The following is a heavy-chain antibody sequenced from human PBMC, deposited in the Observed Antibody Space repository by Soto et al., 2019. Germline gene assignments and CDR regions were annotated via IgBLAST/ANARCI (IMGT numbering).Heavy chain of an antibody. CDR2: IYYSGST. J-gene: IGHJ3*02. D-gene: IGHD4-4*01. Sequence: SSETLSLTCTVSSGSISTSYWSWIRQPPGKGLEWIGYIYYSGSTNYNPSLKSRVTISVDTSKNQLSLKLSSVTAADTAVYYCARVSGNYVAFDIWGQGTMVTVSS. V-gene: IGHV4-59*01. CDR1: SGSISTSY. CDR3: ARVSGNYVAFDI.